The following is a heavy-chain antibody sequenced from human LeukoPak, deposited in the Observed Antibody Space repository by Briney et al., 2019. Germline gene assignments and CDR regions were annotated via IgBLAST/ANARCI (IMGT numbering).Heavy chain of an antibody. Sequence: ASVKVSCKASGYTFTSYDINWVRQATGQGLEWMGWMNPNSGNTGHAQKLQGRVTITRNTSISTAYMVLSSLRSEDTAVYYCARGSYYCSGGSCYPLEYWGQGTLVTVSS. CDR1: GYTFTSYD. D-gene: IGHD2-15*01. J-gene: IGHJ4*02. V-gene: IGHV1-8*03. CDR2: MNPNSGNT. CDR3: ARGSYYCSGGSCYPLEY.